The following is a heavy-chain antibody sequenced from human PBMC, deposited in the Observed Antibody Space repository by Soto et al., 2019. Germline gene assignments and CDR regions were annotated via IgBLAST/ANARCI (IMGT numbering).Heavy chain of an antibody. CDR1: AGTFPHYA. V-gene: IGHV1-69*13. J-gene: IGHJ5*02. CDR3: ACNWGNSLRNWLAP. Sequence: ASVKVSCKASAGTFPHYALSWVRQAPGQGLEWMGGIIPVLATTTYAQKFQGRVSISADESTSTAYIELSSLNSEDTAVYYCACNWGNSLRNWLAPWRQRTLVTVSS. D-gene: IGHD7-27*01. CDR2: IIPVLATT.